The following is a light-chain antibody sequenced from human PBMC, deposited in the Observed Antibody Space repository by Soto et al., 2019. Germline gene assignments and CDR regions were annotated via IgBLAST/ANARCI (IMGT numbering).Light chain of an antibody. V-gene: IGLV1-51*02. CDR1: TSNIGNNY. CDR3: ATWANTLSV. Sequence: QSVLTQAPSVSAAPGQKVTISCSGTTSNIGNNYVSWYQHLPGTAPKLLIYENNKRPSGIPDRFSGSKSGTSATLGITGLQTGDEADYYCATWANTLSVFGGGTKLTVL. J-gene: IGLJ2*01. CDR2: ENN.